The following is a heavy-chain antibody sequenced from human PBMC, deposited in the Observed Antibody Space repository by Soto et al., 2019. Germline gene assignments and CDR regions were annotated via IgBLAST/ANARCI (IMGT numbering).Heavy chain of an antibody. CDR3: ATMGTPATGLYFFDY. CDR2: IYYSGST. CDR1: GGSISSYY. J-gene: IGHJ4*02. V-gene: IGHV4-59*03. D-gene: IGHD2-15*01. Sequence: PSETLSLTCTVSGGSISSYYWSWIRQPPGKGLEWIGYIYYSGSTNYNPSLKSRVTISVDTSKNQLSLKLSSVTTADTAVYYCATMGTPATGLYFFDYWGQGSLVTVSS.